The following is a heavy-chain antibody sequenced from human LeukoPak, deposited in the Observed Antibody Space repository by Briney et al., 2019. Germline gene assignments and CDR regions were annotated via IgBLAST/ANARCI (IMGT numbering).Heavy chain of an antibody. D-gene: IGHD3-9*01. Sequence: GGSLRLSCAASGFIFSTYDMHWVRQAPGKGLEWVAVISYDRSNKYYADSVKGRFTISRDNSKSTLYLQMNSLRAEDTAVYYCARVMGRLVRTWYFDLWGRGTLVTVSS. CDR3: ARVMGRLVRTWYFDL. V-gene: IGHV3-30*03. CDR2: ISYDRSNK. CDR1: GFIFSTYD. J-gene: IGHJ2*01.